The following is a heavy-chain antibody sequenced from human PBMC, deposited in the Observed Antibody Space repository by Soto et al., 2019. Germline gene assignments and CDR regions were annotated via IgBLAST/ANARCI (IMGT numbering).Heavy chain of an antibody. Sequence: PSETLSLTCTVSGDSINNGDYYWSWVRHHPVKGLEWIGYIYYSGATSYNPSLKGRVTISLDTSENQFSLRLSSVAAADTAVYFCSREGYNPNGMDVWGPGTTVTVSS. V-gene: IGHV4-31*03. CDR1: GDSINNGDYY. D-gene: IGHD5-18*01. CDR2: IYYSGAT. CDR3: SREGYNPNGMDV. J-gene: IGHJ6*02.